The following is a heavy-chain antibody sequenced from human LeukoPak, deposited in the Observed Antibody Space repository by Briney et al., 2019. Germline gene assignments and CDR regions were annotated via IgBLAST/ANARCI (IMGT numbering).Heavy chain of an antibody. V-gene: IGHV3-9*01. J-gene: IGHJ4*02. D-gene: IGHD6-13*01. Sequence: GGSLRLSCAGSGFIFNNYAMHWVRQPPGKGLEWVSGISWNSGTIDYADSVRGRFTISRDNAKNSLYLQMDSLRVEDTAFYYCARDQHSSSWSFDYWGQGTLVTVSS. CDR1: GFIFNNYA. CDR3: ARDQHSSSWSFDY. CDR2: ISWNSGTI.